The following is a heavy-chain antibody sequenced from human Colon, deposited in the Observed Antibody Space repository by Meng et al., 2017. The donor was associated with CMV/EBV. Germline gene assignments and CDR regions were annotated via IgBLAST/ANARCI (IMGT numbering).Heavy chain of an antibody. CDR3: ATDYGDYYFDR. D-gene: IGHD4-17*01. V-gene: IGHV4-39*07. CDR1: GGSISSSTYY. CDR2: IYYSGYT. Sequence: QLHMQESGPGLVKPSETPSLTCTVSGGSISSSTYYWGWIRQTPGKGLEWIGNIYYSGYTYYNPSLKSRLTISVDTSKNQFSLKLTSVTAADTAVYYCATDYGDYYFDRWGQGTLVTVSS. J-gene: IGHJ4*02.